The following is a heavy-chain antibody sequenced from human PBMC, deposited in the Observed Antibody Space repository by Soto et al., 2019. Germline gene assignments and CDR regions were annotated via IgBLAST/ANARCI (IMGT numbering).Heavy chain of an antibody. Sequence: GASVKVSCKASGGTFSSYTISWVRQAPGQGLEWMGWISAYNGNTNYAQKLQGRVTMTTDTSTSTAYMELRSLRSDDTAVYYCARAIWFGELLYYYYMDVWGKGTMVTVSS. J-gene: IGHJ6*03. CDR3: ARAIWFGELLYYYYMDV. CDR1: GGTFSSYT. D-gene: IGHD3-10*01. CDR2: ISAYNGNT. V-gene: IGHV1-18*01.